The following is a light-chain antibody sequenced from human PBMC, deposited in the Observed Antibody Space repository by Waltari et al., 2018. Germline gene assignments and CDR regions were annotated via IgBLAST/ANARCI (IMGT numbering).Light chain of an antibody. CDR1: NSDVGNYNL. V-gene: IGLV2-23*01. J-gene: IGLJ1*01. CDR2: ETT. CDR3: CAYAGSSIYV. Sequence: QSALTQPAAVSGSPGQSITISCAGSNSDVGNYNLGSWYQQHPGEAPKLLIFETTNRPSGVSDRFSGSRSGNTVSLTMSGLQAEDEAEYSCCAYAGSSIYVFGSGTRVTVL.